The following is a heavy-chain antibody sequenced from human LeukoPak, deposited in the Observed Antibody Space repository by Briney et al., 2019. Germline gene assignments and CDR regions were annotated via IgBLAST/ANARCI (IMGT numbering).Heavy chain of an antibody. D-gene: IGHD3-9*01. V-gene: IGHV3-30*18. CDR3: AKVQRAYYDILTGHLDF. Sequence: GGSLRLSCVASGFTFSKYGMHWVRQAPGKGLAWVAVISYDGSNKYYADSVKGRFTISRDNSKNTLYLQMNSLRAEDTAVYYCAKVQRAYYDILTGHLDFWGQGTLVTVSS. CDR1: GFTFSKYG. J-gene: IGHJ4*02. CDR2: ISYDGSNK.